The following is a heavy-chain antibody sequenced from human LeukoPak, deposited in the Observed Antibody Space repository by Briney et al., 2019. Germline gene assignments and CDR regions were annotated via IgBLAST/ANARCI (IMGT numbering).Heavy chain of an antibody. Sequence: SSETLSLTCTVSGVSISSYYWSWIRQPAGKGLEWIGRIYTSGSTNYNPSLKSRVTMSVDTSKNQFSLKLTSVTAADTAVYYCARDTYYSGYYSYYMDVWGKGTTVTVSS. J-gene: IGHJ6*03. V-gene: IGHV4-4*07. D-gene: IGHD3-10*01. CDR2: IYTSGST. CDR1: GVSISSYY. CDR3: ARDTYYSGYYSYYMDV.